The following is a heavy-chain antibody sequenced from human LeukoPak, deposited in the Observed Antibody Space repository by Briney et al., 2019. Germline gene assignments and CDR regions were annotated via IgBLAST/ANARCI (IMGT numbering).Heavy chain of an antibody. CDR2: IYYSGST. CDR3: ARQIRLYDILTGYYFDY. J-gene: IGHJ4*02. V-gene: IGHV4-39*01. Sequence: PSETLSLTCTVSGGSISSSSYYWGWIRPPPGKGLEWIGSIYYSGSTYYNPSLKSRVTISVDTSKNQFSLKLTSVTAADTAVYYCARQIRLYDILTGYYFDYWGQGTLVTVSS. CDR1: GGSISSSSYY. D-gene: IGHD3-9*01.